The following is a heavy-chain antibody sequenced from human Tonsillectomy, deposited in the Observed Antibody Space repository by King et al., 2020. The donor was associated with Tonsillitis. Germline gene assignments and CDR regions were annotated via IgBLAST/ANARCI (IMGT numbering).Heavy chain of an antibody. CDR1: GYTFTGYY. V-gene: IGHV1-2*02. D-gene: IGHD3-9*01. CDR2: INPNNGGT. J-gene: IGHJ5*02. CDR3: ARDLSRFDP. Sequence: QLVQSGAEVKKPGASVKVSCKASGYTFTGYYIHWVRQAPGQGLEWMGWINPNNGGTNYAQNFQGRVTMTRDTSISTAYMELSRLSSDDTAFYYCARDLSRFDPWVQGTLVTVSS.